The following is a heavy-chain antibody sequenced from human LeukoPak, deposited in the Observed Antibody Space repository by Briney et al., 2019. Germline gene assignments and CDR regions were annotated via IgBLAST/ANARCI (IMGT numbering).Heavy chain of an antibody. D-gene: IGHD1-14*01. V-gene: IGHV3-11*04. Sequence: GSLRLSCAVSGFTFSDYYMSWVRQAPGKGLEWVSYISSSGSMLHYADSVEGRFTISRDNAKNSLYLQMSSLRVEDTAVYYCVPAFKREAPPPGFDFWGQGTLVTVSS. CDR1: GFTFSDYY. J-gene: IGHJ4*02. CDR2: ISSSGSML. CDR3: VPAFKREAPPPGFDF.